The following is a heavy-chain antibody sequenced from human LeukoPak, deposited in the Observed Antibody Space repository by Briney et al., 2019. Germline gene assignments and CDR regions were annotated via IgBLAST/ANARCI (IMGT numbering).Heavy chain of an antibody. V-gene: IGHV6-1*01. CDR1: GDSLSSNSAP. CDR3: ARDVGAFDY. D-gene: IGHD1-26*01. J-gene: IGHJ4*02. CDR2: TYYRSKWYN. Sequence: SQSLSLTRAISGDSLSSNSAPWNWIRQSPSRGLEWLGRTYYRSKWYNDYAVSVKSRITINPDTPKNQFSLQLNSVTPEDTAVYYCARDVGAFDYWGQGTLVTVSS.